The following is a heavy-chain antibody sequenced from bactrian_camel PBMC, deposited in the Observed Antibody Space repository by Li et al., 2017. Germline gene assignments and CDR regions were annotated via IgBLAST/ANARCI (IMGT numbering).Heavy chain of an antibody. CDR1: GYTYSRDC. CDR2: INSDGGMT. CDR3: PTRPWDEIAS. D-gene: IGHD1*01. J-gene: IGHJ4*01. Sequence: VQLVESGGGSVQAGGSLRLSCGVSGYTYSRDCMGWFRQAPGKGLERVSGINSDGGMTYYADSVKGRFTISRDNAKSTLYLQSNSLKPEDTAVYYCPTRPWDEIASWGQGTQVTVS. V-gene: IGHV3S40*01.